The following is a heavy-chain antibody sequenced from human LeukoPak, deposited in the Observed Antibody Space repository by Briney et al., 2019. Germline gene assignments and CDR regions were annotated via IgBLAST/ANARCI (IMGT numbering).Heavy chain of an antibody. Sequence: GGSLRLSCAASGFTFSSYSMNWVRQAPGKGLEWVSSISSSSSYIYYADSVKGRFTISRDNAKNSLYLQMNSLRAEDTAVYYCARDPSGYSYGIKDDYWGQGTLVTVSP. CDR3: ARDPSGYSYGIKDDY. CDR2: ISSSSSYI. J-gene: IGHJ4*02. CDR1: GFTFSSYS. D-gene: IGHD5-18*01. V-gene: IGHV3-21*01.